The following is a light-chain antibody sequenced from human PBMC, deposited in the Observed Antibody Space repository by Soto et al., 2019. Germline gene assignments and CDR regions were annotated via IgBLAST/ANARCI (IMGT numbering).Light chain of an antibody. Sequence: DIQLTQSPSSLSASVGDRVTITCQASQDITKYLNWYQQKPGKAPDLLIFDVNNLEAGVPSRFSGSGSGTDFTFTINNLQPEDIGTYYCQQLDDVPRTFGQGTKVEIK. J-gene: IGKJ1*01. CDR2: DVN. CDR3: QQLDDVPRT. V-gene: IGKV1-33*01. CDR1: QDITKY.